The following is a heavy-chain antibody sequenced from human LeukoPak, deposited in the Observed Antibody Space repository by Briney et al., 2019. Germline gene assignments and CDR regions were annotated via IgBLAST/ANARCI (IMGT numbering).Heavy chain of an antibody. CDR2: IYYSGST. CDR3: ARSITSSWYGDFQH. Sequence: SETLSLTCTVSGGSMSGYFWSWIRQPPGKGLAWIGYIYYSGSTNYNPSLKSRVTISVDASKNQFSLKLSSVTAADTAVYYCARSITSSWYGDFQHWGQGTLVTVSS. V-gene: IGHV4-59*01. J-gene: IGHJ1*01. D-gene: IGHD6-13*01. CDR1: GGSMSGYF.